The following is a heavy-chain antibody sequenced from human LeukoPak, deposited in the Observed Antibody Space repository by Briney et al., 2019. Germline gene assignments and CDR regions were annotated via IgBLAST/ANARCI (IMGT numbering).Heavy chain of an antibody. CDR1: GFTFSSYA. V-gene: IGHV3-23*01. CDR3: AKPGHVDYDYVWGPYYYYYYYMDV. CDR2: ISGSGGST. J-gene: IGHJ6*03. Sequence: GGSLRLSCAASGFTFSSYAMSWVRQAPGKGLEWASAISGSGGSTYYADSVKGRFTISRDNSKNTLYLQMNSLRAEDTAVYYCAKPGHVDYDYVWGPYYYYYYYMDVWGKGTTVTVSS. D-gene: IGHD3-16*01.